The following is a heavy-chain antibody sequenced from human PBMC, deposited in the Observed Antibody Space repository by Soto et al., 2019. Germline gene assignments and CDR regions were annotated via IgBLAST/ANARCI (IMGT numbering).Heavy chain of an antibody. Sequence: GGSLRLSCEASRGAFGDYWMHWVRQAPGKGLVWVSRINRDANDIIYADSVKGRFTASRDNAKNMVFLQMNSLRVEDTAVYYCARDSYGMDVWGQGTTVTVSS. CDR3: ARDSYGMDV. CDR1: RGAFGDYW. J-gene: IGHJ6*02. V-gene: IGHV3-74*01. CDR2: INRDANDI.